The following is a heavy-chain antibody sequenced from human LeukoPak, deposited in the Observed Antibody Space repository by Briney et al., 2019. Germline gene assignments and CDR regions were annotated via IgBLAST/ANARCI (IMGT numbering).Heavy chain of an antibody. CDR2: INPSDGTT. J-gene: IGHJ4*02. CDR1: GYTFTGYY. CDR3: ARAPANKYDSRLTEDY. Sequence: ASVKVSCTASGYTFTGYYIHWVRQAPGQGLEWMGIINPSDGTTSYAQKFRGRVTLTRDTSTSTVYMELSSLRYEDTAVYYCARAPANKYDSRLTEDYWGQGTLVTVSS. V-gene: IGHV1-46*01. D-gene: IGHD3-22*01.